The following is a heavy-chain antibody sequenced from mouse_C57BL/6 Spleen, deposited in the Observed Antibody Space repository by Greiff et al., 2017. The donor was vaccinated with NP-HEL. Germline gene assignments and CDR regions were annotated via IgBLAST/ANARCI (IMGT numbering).Heavy chain of an antibody. CDR2: IDPSDSYT. Sequence: QVQLKQPGAELVMPGASVKLSCKASGYTFTSYWMHWVKQRPGQGLEWIGEIDPSDSYTNYNQKFKGKSTLTVDKSSSTAYMQLSSLTSEDSAVYYCARFPPGGYWGQGTTLTVSS. V-gene: IGHV1-69*01. CDR3: ARFPPGGY. CDR1: GYTFTSYW. J-gene: IGHJ2*01.